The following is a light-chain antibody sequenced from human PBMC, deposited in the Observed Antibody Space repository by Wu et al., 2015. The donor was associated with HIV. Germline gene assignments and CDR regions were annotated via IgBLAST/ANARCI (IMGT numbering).Light chain of an antibody. Sequence: VLTQSPGTLSLSPGERVTLSCRASQNVNSDYLAWYQQKPGQAPRLLIHETFTRATGIPHRFSGSGSGTDFTLTISRLESEDFAVYYCQQYGNPPLTFGQGTKVEIK. CDR3: QQYGNPPLT. V-gene: IGKV3-20*01. CDR1: QNVNSDY. CDR2: ETF. J-gene: IGKJ1*01.